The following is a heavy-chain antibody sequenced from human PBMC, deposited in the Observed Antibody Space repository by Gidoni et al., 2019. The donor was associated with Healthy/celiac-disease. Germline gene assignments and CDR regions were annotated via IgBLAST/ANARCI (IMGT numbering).Heavy chain of an antibody. V-gene: IGHV3-48*03. D-gene: IGHD1-26*01. J-gene: IGHJ4*02. Sequence: EVQLVESGGGLVQPGGSLRLSCAASGFTFSSYEMNWVRQAPGKGLEWVSYISSSGSTIYYADSVKGRFTISRDNAKNSLYLQMNSLRAEDTAVYYCARDPIVGATGFDYWGQGTLVTVSS. CDR2: ISSSGSTI. CDR3: ARDPIVGATGFDY. CDR1: GFTFSSYE.